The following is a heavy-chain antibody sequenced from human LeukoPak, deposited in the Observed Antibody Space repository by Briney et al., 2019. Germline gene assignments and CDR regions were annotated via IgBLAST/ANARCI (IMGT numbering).Heavy chain of an antibody. V-gene: IGHV3-53*05. D-gene: IGHD3-10*01. J-gene: IGHJ4*02. Sequence: GGSLRLSCAASGFTVSINYISWVRQAPGKGLEWVSVIYSAGSTYYADSVKGRFTISRDNSKNTVYLQMNSLRPDDTAVYYFARGGGSGSYGYDYWGQGTLVTVSS. CDR3: ARGGGSGSYGYDY. CDR1: GFTVSINY. CDR2: IYSAGST.